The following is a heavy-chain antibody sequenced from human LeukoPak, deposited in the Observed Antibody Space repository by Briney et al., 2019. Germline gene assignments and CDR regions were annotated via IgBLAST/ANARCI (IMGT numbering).Heavy chain of an antibody. J-gene: IGHJ1*01. CDR2: IYYSGSP. CDR3: ARHRGWYCSGGSCFPEYFQH. Sequence: PSETLSLTCAVYGGSFSGYYWSWIRQPPGKGLEWIGHIYYSGSPNYNPSLKSRVTISVDTSKNQFSLKLSSVTAADTAVYYCARHRGWYCSGGSCFPEYFQHWGQGTLVTVSS. CDR1: GGSFSGYY. D-gene: IGHD2-15*01. V-gene: IGHV4-59*08.